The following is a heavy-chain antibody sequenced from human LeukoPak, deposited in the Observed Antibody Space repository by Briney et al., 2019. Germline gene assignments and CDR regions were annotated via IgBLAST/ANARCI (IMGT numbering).Heavy chain of an antibody. Sequence: PSETLSLTCTVSGGSISSSSYYWGWIRQPPGKGLEWIGSIYYSGSTYYNPSLKSRVTISVDTSKNQLSLKLSSVTAADTAVYYCAAYYYDSSGYYSWGKGTTVTVSS. V-gene: IGHV4-39*01. CDR1: GGSISSSSYY. D-gene: IGHD3-22*01. J-gene: IGHJ6*04. CDR3: AAYYYDSSGYYS. CDR2: IYYSGST.